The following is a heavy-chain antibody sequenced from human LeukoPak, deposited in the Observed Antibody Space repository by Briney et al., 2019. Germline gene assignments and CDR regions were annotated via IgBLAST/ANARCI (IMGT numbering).Heavy chain of an antibody. CDR2: IWYDGSNT. CDR1: GFTFSSYG. Sequence: AGRSLRLSCAASGFTFSSYGIHWVRQAPGKGLEWVAVIWYDGSNTYYADSVKGRFTISRDNSKNTLYLQMNSLRAEDTAVYYCARGECSGGSCLSTFDYWGQGTLVAVSS. D-gene: IGHD2-15*01. V-gene: IGHV3-33*01. CDR3: ARGECSGGSCLSTFDY. J-gene: IGHJ4*02.